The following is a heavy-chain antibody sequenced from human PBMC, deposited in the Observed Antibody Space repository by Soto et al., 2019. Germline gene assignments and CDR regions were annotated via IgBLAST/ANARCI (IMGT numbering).Heavy chain of an antibody. CDR3: ASKASYYYGSGSYYNQIRDY. CDR1: GGTFSCYD. V-gene: IGHV4-34*01. J-gene: IGHJ4*02. CDR2: INHSGST. D-gene: IGHD3-10*01. Sequence: SETMSLTCAVYGGTFSCYDVSWIRQTTGKGLEWIGEINHSGSTNYNPSLKSRVTISVDTSKNQFSLKLSPVTAADTAVYYCASKASYYYGSGSYYNQIRDYWGQGTLVTVSS.